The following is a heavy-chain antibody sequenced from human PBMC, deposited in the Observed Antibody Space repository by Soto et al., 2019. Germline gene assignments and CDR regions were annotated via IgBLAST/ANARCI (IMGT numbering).Heavy chain of an antibody. D-gene: IGHD5-12*01. CDR2: SKGKSDGGTR. Sequence: EVQLVESGGGLIKPGASLRLSCAASGFTFTDTWMTWVRQAPGKGLEWVGRSKGKSDGGTRDYAAPVRGRFTISRDDSKNTLYLHMNSLKPEDTAVYYCTTRLVWGQGTLVTVSS. CDR3: TTRLV. J-gene: IGHJ4*02. CDR1: GFTFTDTW. V-gene: IGHV3-15*01.